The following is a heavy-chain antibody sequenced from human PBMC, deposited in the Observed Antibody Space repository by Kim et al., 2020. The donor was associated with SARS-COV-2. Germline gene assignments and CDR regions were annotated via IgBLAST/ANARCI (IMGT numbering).Heavy chain of an antibody. CDR2: T. Sequence: TSYAQKFQGSVTMTRDTSTSTVYMELSSLRSEDTAVYYCARSQARVWFDPWGQGTLVTVSS. J-gene: IGHJ5*02. CDR3: ARSQARVWFDP. V-gene: IGHV1-46*01.